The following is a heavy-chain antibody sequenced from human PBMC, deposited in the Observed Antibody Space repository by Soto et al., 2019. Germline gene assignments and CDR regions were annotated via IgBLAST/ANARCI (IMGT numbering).Heavy chain of an antibody. J-gene: IGHJ3*02. CDR2: INPNSGGT. Sequence: ASVKVSCKASGYTFTGYYMHWVRQAPGQGLEWMGWINPNSGGTNYAQKFQGWVTMTRDTSISTAYMELSSLRSEDTAVYYCAAGDSSGYTPDAFDIWGQGTMVTVSS. CDR1: GYTFTGYY. D-gene: IGHD3-22*01. V-gene: IGHV1-2*04. CDR3: AAGDSSGYTPDAFDI.